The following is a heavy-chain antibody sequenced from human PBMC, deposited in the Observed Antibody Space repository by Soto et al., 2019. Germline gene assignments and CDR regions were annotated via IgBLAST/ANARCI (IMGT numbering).Heavy chain of an antibody. D-gene: IGHD3-10*01. J-gene: IGHJ6*03. CDR2: MNPNSGNT. V-gene: IGHV1-8*01. Sequence: ASVKVSCKASGYTFTSYDINWVRQATGQGLEWMGWMNPNSGNTGYAQKFQGRVTMTRNTSISTAYMELSSLRSEDTAVYYCARGPMKIRRVKRRYYYYYMGVCSKGTTVTVSS. CDR3: ARGPMKIRRVKRRYYYYYMGV. CDR1: GYTFTSYD.